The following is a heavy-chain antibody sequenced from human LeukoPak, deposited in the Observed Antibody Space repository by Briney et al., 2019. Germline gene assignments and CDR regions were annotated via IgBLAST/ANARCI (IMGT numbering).Heavy chain of an antibody. V-gene: IGHV4-59*08. Sequence: SETLSLTCTVSGGSINPYFWSWIRQPPGKGLEWIGYIYYSGSTNYNPSLKSRVTISVDTSKNQFSLILSSVTAADTAVYYCARHDSSSGLPYYFDYWGQGTLVTVSS. CDR1: GGSINPYF. CDR2: IYYSGST. J-gene: IGHJ4*02. D-gene: IGHD1-26*01. CDR3: ARHDSSSGLPYYFDY.